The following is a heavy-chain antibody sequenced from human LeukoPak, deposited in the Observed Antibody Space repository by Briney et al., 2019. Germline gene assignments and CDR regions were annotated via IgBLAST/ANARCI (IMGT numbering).Heavy chain of an antibody. Sequence: SETLSLTCAVYGGSFSGYYWSWIRQPPGKGLEWIGEISHSGSTNYNPSLKSRVTISVDTSKNQFSLKLSSVTAADTAVYYCARGSAPADRTGGGEFGYWGQGTLVTVSS. D-gene: IGHD3-16*01. J-gene: IGHJ4*02. CDR2: ISHSGST. CDR3: ARGSAPADRTGGGEFGY. V-gene: IGHV4-34*01. CDR1: GGSFSGYY.